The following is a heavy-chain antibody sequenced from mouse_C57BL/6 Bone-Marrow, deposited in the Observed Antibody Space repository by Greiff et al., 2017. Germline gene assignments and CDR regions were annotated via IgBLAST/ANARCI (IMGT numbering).Heavy chain of an antibody. J-gene: IGHJ2*01. D-gene: IGHD1-1*01. CDR2: IYPGSGST. CDR3: ARRGPYYDGVDY. Sequence: QVQLQQSGAELVKPGASVKMSCKASGYTFTSYWITWVKQRPGQGLEWIGDIYPGSGSTNYNEKFKSKATLTVDTSYSTAYMQLSSLTSEDSAVYYWARRGPYYDGVDYWGQGTTLTVSA. V-gene: IGHV1-55*01. CDR1: GYTFTSYW.